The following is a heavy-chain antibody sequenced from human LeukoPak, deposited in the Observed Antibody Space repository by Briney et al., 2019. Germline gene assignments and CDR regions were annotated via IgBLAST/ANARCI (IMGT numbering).Heavy chain of an antibody. D-gene: IGHD2-2*01. Sequence: ASVKVSCKASGYTFTRHAINWIRQAPGQGLEWMGWINTNTGNPTYDQGFTGRFVFSLDTSVSTAYLQISSLKAEDTAVYYCARAAYLYCSSTSCYPTGTIDYWGQGTLVTVSS. CDR1: GYTFTRHA. J-gene: IGHJ4*02. V-gene: IGHV7-4-1*02. CDR2: INTNTGNP. CDR3: ARAAYLYCSSTSCYPTGTIDY.